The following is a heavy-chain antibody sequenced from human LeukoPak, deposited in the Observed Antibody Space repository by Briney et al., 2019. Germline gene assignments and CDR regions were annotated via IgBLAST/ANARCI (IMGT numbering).Heavy chain of an antibody. CDR3: ARDRSYYMDV. J-gene: IGHJ6*03. CDR2: ISAYNGNT. CDR1: GCTVISYG. Sequence: ASVMVSCMASGCTVISYGISWVRQAPGQGREWMGLISAYNGNTNYAQKLQGRVTITTHTSTSTAYMELRSLRSDDTAVYYCARDRSYYMDVWGKGTTVTVSS. V-gene: IGHV1-18*01.